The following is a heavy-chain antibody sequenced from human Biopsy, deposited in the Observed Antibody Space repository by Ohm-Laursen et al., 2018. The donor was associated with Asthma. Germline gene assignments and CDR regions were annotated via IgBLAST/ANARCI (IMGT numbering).Heavy chain of an antibody. CDR1: GGTFNTYV. CDR3: ARKAGSCISRTCYSLDF. CDR2: INSVFGTT. V-gene: IGHV1-69*01. J-gene: IGHJ4*02. Sequence: SSVKVSCKSLGGTFNTYVIGWVRQAPGQGLEWMGGINSVFGTTTYAQKFQDRVTITADDSTSTVYMELSSLRSEDTAVYYCARKAGSCISRTCYSLDFWGQGTLVTVSS. D-gene: IGHD2-2*01.